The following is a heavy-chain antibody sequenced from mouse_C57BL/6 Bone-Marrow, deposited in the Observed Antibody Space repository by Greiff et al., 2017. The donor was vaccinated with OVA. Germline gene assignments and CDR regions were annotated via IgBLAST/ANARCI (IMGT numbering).Heavy chain of an antibody. D-gene: IGHD2-4*01. CDR1: GFNIKDDY. Sequence: DVKLQESGAELVRPGASVKLSCTASGFNIKDDYMHWVKQRPEQGLAWIGWIDPENGDTEYASKFQGTATITADTSSNTAYLQLSSLTSEDTAVYYCTTAYDYDPSWFAYWGQGTLVTVSA. J-gene: IGHJ3*01. CDR2: IDPENGDT. V-gene: IGHV14-4*01. CDR3: TTAYDYDPSWFAY.